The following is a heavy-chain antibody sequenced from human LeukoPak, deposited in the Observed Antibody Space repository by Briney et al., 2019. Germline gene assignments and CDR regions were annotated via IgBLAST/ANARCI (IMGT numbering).Heavy chain of an antibody. J-gene: IGHJ6*03. D-gene: IGHD6-19*01. V-gene: IGHV3-7*01. CDR3: VRDGYSSGWYRYYYYYMDV. CDR1: GFTFSSYW. Sequence: GGSLRLSCAASGFTFSSYWMSWVRQAPGKGLEWVANIKQDGSEKYYVDSVKGRFTISRDNAKNSLYLQMNSLRAEDTAVYYCVRDGYSSGWYRYYYYYMDVWGKGTTVTISS. CDR2: IKQDGSEK.